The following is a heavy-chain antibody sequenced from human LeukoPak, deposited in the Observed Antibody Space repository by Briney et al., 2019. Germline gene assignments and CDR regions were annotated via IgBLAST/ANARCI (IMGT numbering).Heavy chain of an antibody. V-gene: IGHV3-48*02. CDR3: ARGAIGGSYFFDY. CDR2: ISSSTT. D-gene: IGHD1-26*01. CDR1: GFTFSSYS. J-gene: IGHJ4*02. Sequence: GGSLRLSCEASGFTFSSYSMNWVRQAPGKGLEWVSYISSSTTYYADSVKGRFAISRDNAKKSLYLQMKSLRDEDTAVYYCARGAIGGSYFFDYWGPGTPVTVSS.